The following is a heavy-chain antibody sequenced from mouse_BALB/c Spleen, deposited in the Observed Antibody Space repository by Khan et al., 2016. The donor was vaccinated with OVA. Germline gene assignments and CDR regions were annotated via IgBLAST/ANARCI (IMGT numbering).Heavy chain of an antibody. D-gene: IGHD2-14*01. CDR3: VRDGAYHRNDGWFAY. CDR1: GYTFTSYT. V-gene: IGHV1-4*01. Sequence: QVRLQQSGAELARPGASVKMSCKASGYTFTSYTIHWIKERPGKGLEWIGNINPSNGYTNYNQKFKDKATLTTDKSSTTAYLQLSSLTSDDSAVYDCVRDGAYHRNDGWFAYWGQGTLVTVSA. J-gene: IGHJ3*01. CDR2: INPSNGYT.